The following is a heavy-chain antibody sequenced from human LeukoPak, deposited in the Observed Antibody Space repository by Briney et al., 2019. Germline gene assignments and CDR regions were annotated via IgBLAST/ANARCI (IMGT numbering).Heavy chain of an antibody. Sequence: SETLSLTCTVSGGSISSSSYYWGWIRQPPGKGLEWIGSIYYSGSTYYNPSLKSRVTTSVDTSKNQFSLKLSSVTAADTAVYYCASHQPDYYDSNLYFDYWGQGTLVTVSS. D-gene: IGHD3-22*01. CDR2: IYYSGST. V-gene: IGHV4-39*01. J-gene: IGHJ4*02. CDR3: ASHQPDYYDSNLYFDY. CDR1: GGSISSSSYY.